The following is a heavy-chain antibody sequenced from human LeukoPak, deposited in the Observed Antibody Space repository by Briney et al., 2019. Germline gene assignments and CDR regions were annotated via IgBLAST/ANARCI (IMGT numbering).Heavy chain of an antibody. J-gene: IGHJ4*02. CDR1: GFTFSSYD. Sequence: GGSLRLSCAASGFTFSSYDMHWVRHATGKGLEWVSAIGTAGDTYYPGSVKGRFTISRENAKNSLYLQMNGLRAGDTAVYYCARVMVTDAGCFDYWGQGTLVTVSS. CDR2: IGTAGDT. CDR3: ARVMVTDAGCFDY. V-gene: IGHV3-13*01. D-gene: IGHD2-21*02.